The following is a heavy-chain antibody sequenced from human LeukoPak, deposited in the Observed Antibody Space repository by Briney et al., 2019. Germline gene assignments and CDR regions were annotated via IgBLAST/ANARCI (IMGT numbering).Heavy chain of an antibody. Sequence: GASVKVSCKASGYTFTTYGISWVRQAPRHGLEWMGWISGYNGNTNYAQKLQGRVTMTTDTSTSTAYMELRSLRSDDTAVYYCARDPRLRRSCYFDYWGQGTLVTVSS. CDR3: ARDPRLRRSCYFDY. V-gene: IGHV1-18*01. J-gene: IGHJ4*02. D-gene: IGHD1-26*01. CDR1: GYTFTTYG. CDR2: ISGYNGNT.